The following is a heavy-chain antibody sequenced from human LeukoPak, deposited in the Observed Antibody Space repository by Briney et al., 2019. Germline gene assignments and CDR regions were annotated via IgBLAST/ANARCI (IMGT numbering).Heavy chain of an antibody. CDR1: GYXFTGYY. J-gene: IGHJ4*02. V-gene: IGHV1-2*02. Sequence: ASVKVSCTASGYXFTGYYIHWVRQAPGQGLEWVGWINPNSGGTNYAQDFHGRVTMTRDTSISTAYMELSRLRSDDTAVYYCARDQGGGAPDYWGQGTLVTVSS. D-gene: IGHD3-16*01. CDR2: INPNSGGT. CDR3: ARDQGGGAPDY.